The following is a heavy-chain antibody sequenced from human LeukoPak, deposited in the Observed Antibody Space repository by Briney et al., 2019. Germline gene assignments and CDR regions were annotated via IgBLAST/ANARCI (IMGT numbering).Heavy chain of an antibody. V-gene: IGHV3-30*04. CDR3: AKGHFASSSFFDY. J-gene: IGHJ4*02. CDR1: GFTFSSYA. Sequence: GGSLRLSCAASGFTFSSYAMSWVRQAPGKGLEWVAVISYDGSNKYYADSVKGRFTISRDNSKNTLYLQMNSLRVEDTAVYYCAKGHFASSSFFDYWGQGTLVTVSS. D-gene: IGHD6-6*01. CDR2: ISYDGSNK.